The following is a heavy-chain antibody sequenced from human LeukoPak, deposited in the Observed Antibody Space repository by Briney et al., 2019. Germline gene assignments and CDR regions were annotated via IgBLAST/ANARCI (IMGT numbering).Heavy chain of an antibody. CDR1: RFTFGSYT. D-gene: IGHD3-10*01. V-gene: IGHV3-23*01. CDR3: AKDQDGSGSYWFDY. J-gene: IGHJ4*02. CDR2: ISGSGGST. Sequence: GGSLRLSCAASRFTFGSYTMSWVRQAPGKGLEWVSAISGSGGSTYYADSVKGRFTISRDNSKNTLYLQMNSLRAEDTAVYYCAKDQDGSGSYWFDYWGQGTLVTVSS.